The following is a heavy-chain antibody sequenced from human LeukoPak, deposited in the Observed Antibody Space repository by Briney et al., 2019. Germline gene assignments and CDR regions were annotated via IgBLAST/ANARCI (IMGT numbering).Heavy chain of an antibody. Sequence: PSETLSLTCTVSGGSISSHYWSWIRQPPGKGLEWIGYIYYSGSTNYNPSLKSRVTISVDTSKNQFSLKLSSVTAADTAVYYCARGTGTTAYWGQGTLVTVSS. CDR3: ARGTGTTAY. CDR1: GGSISSHY. CDR2: IYYSGST. J-gene: IGHJ4*02. D-gene: IGHD1-1*01. V-gene: IGHV4-59*11.